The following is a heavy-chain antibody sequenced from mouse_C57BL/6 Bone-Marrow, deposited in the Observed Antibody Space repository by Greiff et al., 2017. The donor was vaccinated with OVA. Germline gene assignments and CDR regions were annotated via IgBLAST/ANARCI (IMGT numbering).Heavy chain of an antibody. Sequence: EVQRVESGGDLVKPGGSLNLSCAASGFTFSSYGMSWVRQTPDKRLEWVATISSGGSYTYYPDSVKGRFTISRDNAKNTLYLQMSSLKSEDTAMYYCARRGWFAYWGQGTLVTVSA. CDR3: ARRGWFAY. V-gene: IGHV5-6*01. CDR2: ISSGGSYT. J-gene: IGHJ3*01. CDR1: GFTFSSYG.